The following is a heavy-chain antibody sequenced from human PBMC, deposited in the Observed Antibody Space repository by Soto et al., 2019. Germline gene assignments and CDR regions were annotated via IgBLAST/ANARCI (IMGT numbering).Heavy chain of an antibody. Sequence: PSETLSLTCTVSGGSISSGDYYWSWIRQPPGKGLEWIGYIYYSGSTYYNPSLKSRVTISVDTSKNQFSLKLSSVTAADTAVYYCARCDRYDYVWGSSFDYWGQGTLVTVSS. D-gene: IGHD3-16*01. CDR3: ARCDRYDYVWGSSFDY. V-gene: IGHV4-30-4*01. J-gene: IGHJ4*02. CDR1: GGSISSGDYY. CDR2: IYYSGST.